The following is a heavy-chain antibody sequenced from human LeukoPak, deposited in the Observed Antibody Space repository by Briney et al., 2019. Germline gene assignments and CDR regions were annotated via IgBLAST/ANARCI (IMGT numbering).Heavy chain of an antibody. J-gene: IGHJ3*02. D-gene: IGHD3-22*01. Sequence: SETLSLTCTVSGYSISSGYYWGWIRQPPGKGLEWIGSIYHSGSTYYNPSLKSRVTISADTSKNHYSLTLNSVTAADTAVYYCARHDSSGPYNAFDIWGQGTMVTVSS. V-gene: IGHV4-38-2*02. CDR1: GYSISSGYY. CDR3: ARHDSSGPYNAFDI. CDR2: IYHSGST.